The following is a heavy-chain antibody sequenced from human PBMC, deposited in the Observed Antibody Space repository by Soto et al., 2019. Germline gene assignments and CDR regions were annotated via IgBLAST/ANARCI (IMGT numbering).Heavy chain of an antibody. V-gene: IGHV3-30-3*02. CDR1: GFTFSSYA. J-gene: IGHJ4*01. CDR3: TKFLCIWHTQTRHSHVKH. D-gene: IGHD3-16*01. CDR2: ISYDGSNK. Sequence: GGSLRLSCAASGFTFSSYAMHWVRQAPGKGLEWVAVISYDGSNKYYADSVKGRFTISRDNSKNTLYLQMNSLRAEDTAVYYCTKFLCIWHTQTRHSHVKHWVQASLDTVS.